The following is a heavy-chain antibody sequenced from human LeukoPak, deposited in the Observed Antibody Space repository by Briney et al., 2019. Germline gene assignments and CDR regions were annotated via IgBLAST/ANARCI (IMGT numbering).Heavy chain of an antibody. CDR2: ISYDGSNK. D-gene: IGHD5-18*01. J-gene: IGHJ3*02. Sequence: GGSLRLSCAASGFTFSSYAMHGVRQAPGKGLEWVAGISYDGSNKYYADSVKGRFTISRDNSKNTLYLQMNSLRAEDTAVYYCARGRYSYGPAGQAFDIWGQGTMVTVSS. CDR1: GFTFSSYA. CDR3: ARGRYSYGPAGQAFDI. V-gene: IGHV3-30*04.